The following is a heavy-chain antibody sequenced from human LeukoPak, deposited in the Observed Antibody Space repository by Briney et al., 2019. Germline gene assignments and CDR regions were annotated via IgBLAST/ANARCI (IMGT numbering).Heavy chain of an antibody. V-gene: IGHV3-66*01. CDR3: ARDEVAATRGAFDI. Sequence: GGSLRLSCAASGFTVSSNYMSWVRQAPGKGLEWVSVIYSGGSTYYADSVKGRFTISRDNSKNTLYLQMNSLRAEDTAVYYRARDEVAATRGAFDIWGQGTMVTVSS. J-gene: IGHJ3*02. D-gene: IGHD2-15*01. CDR2: IYSGGST. CDR1: GFTVSSNY.